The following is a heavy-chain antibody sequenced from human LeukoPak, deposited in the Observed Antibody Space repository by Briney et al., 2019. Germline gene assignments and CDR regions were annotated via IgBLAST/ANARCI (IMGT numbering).Heavy chain of an antibody. CDR3: GVSTQVYTSNWYGWFDP. J-gene: IGHJ5*02. CDR2: INAGNGNT. Sequence: ASVKVSCKASGYTFTSYAMHWVRQAPGQRLEWMGWINAGNGNTKYSQKFQGRVTITRDTSASTAYMELSSLRSEDTAMYYCGVSTQVYTSNWYGWFDPWGQGTLVTVSS. D-gene: IGHD6-13*01. V-gene: IGHV1-3*01. CDR1: GYTFTSYA.